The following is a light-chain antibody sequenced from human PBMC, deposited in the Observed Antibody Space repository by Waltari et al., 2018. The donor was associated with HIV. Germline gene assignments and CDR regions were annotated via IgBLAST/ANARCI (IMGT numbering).Light chain of an antibody. Sequence: IVLTQSPDSLTVPLGERATVTCKSSQSVLYSSNSKNYLAWYQHKPGQPPTLLIYWASTRRSGVPDRFSGSGSGTNFTLTINNVQREDVAVYYWQQFYSSLYTFGQGTKLEI. CDR2: WAS. CDR3: QQFYSSLYT. V-gene: IGKV4-1*01. CDR1: QSVLYSSNSKNY. J-gene: IGKJ2*01.